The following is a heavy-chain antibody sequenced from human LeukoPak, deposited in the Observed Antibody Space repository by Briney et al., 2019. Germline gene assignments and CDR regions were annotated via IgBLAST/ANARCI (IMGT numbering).Heavy chain of an antibody. CDR1: GGSISSYY. V-gene: IGHV4-59*01. J-gene: IGHJ4*02. CDR3: ATFSWGSFDY. CDR2: IFYSGST. D-gene: IGHD3-16*01. Sequence: SETLSLTCTVSGGSISSYYWSWIRQPPREGLEWIGYIFYSGSTNHNPSLKSRVTISVDTSKNQFSLKLSSVTAADTAVYYCATFSWGSFDYWGQGTLVTVSS.